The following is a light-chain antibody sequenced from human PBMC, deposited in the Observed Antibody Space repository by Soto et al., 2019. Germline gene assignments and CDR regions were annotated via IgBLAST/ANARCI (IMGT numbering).Light chain of an antibody. CDR3: CSYARSSSYV. J-gene: IGLJ1*01. V-gene: IGLV2-23*02. Sequence: QSALTQPASVSGSPGQSITISCTGTSSDVGTYNLVSWHQQHPGKAPKLMIYEVSKLPSGVSTRFSGSKSGNTASLTISGLQAEDEAEYCCCSYARSSSYVFGTGTKLTVL. CDR1: SSDVGTYNL. CDR2: EVS.